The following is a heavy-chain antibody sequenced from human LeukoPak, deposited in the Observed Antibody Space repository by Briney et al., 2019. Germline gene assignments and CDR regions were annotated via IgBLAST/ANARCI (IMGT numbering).Heavy chain of an antibody. CDR2: IYYSGST. CDR3: ASYSGYSSSWLFAFDI. J-gene: IGHJ3*02. D-gene: IGHD6-13*01. Sequence: SETLSLTCTVSGGSISSSSYYWSWIRQPPGKGLEWIGYIYYSGSTYYNPSLKSRITISVDTSKNQFSLKLSPVTAADTAVYYCASYSGYSSSWLFAFDIWGQGTMVTVSS. V-gene: IGHV4-30-4*01. CDR1: GGSISSSSYY.